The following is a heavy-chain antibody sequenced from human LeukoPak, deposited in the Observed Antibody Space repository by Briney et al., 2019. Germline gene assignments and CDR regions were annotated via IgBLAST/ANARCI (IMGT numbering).Heavy chain of an antibody. V-gene: IGHV3-23*01. Sequence: GGSLRLSCAASGFTFSTYAMSWVRQAPGKGLEWVSGISGRGDSTYNADSVKGRFTISRDNSKNTLYLQMNSLRAEDTAVYYCAKVQYYYDSSGYDYWGQGTLVTVSS. CDR1: GFTFSTYA. D-gene: IGHD3-22*01. J-gene: IGHJ4*02. CDR2: ISGRGDST. CDR3: AKVQYYYDSSGYDY.